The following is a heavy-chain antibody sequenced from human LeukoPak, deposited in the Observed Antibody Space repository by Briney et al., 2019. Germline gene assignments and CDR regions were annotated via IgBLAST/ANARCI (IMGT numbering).Heavy chain of an antibody. CDR3: ARSGFGGGVYFDY. J-gene: IGHJ4*02. Sequence: ASVKVSCKASGYTFTNYDINWVRQASGQGLEWMGWMNPNSGDTGYAQKYQGRVTFTRDTSTSTAYMELSNLRSEDTAIYYCARSGFGGGVYFDYWGQGTLVTDSS. CDR2: MNPNSGDT. CDR1: GYTFTNYD. V-gene: IGHV1-8*03. D-gene: IGHD2-21*01.